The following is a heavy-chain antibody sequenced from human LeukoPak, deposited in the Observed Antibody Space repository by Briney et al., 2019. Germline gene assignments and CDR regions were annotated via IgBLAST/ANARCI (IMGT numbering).Heavy chain of an antibody. Sequence: SETLSLTCTVSGGSISSYYWSWIRQPPGKGLEWIGYIYYSGSTNYNPSLKSRVTISVDTSKNQFSLKLSSVTAADTAVYYCARQSTGFDYWGQGTLVTVSS. CDR2: IYYSGST. D-gene: IGHD4-17*01. V-gene: IGHV4-59*08. CDR1: GGSISSYY. CDR3: ARQSTGFDY. J-gene: IGHJ4*02.